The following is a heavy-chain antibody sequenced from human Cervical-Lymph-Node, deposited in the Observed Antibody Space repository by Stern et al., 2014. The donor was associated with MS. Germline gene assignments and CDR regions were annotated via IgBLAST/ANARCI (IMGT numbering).Heavy chain of an antibody. CDR3: AVLSVDADFDY. CDR1: GYTFTDYA. V-gene: IGHV1-18*01. D-gene: IGHD5-18*01. Sequence: QLVQSGAEGKKPGASVKVSCTASGYTFTDYAISWVRQDTGQGLAWMAWISAYNGETNFAQEVQGRVSLTTDTATSTAYMELRSLRSDDTAVYYCAVLSVDADFDYWGQGTLVTVSS. J-gene: IGHJ4*02. CDR2: ISAYNGET.